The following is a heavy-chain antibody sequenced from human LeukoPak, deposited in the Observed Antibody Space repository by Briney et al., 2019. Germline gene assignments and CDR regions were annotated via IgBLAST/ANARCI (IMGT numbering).Heavy chain of an antibody. CDR3: AREGGSGSYMDYYFDY. D-gene: IGHD3-10*01. CDR1: GGTFSSYA. CDR2: IIPIFGTA. J-gene: IGHJ4*02. V-gene: IGHV1-69*13. Sequence: SVKVSCKASGGTFSSYAISWVRQAPGQGLEWMGGIIPIFGTANYAQKFQGRVTITADESTSTAYMELSSLRSEDTAVYYCAREGGSGSYMDYYFDYWGQGTLVTVSS.